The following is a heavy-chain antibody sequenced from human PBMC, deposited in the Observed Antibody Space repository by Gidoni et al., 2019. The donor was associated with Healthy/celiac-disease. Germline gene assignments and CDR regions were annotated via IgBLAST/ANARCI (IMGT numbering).Heavy chain of an antibody. CDR3: AKDRYCSSTSCRSLLYYYGMDV. V-gene: IGHV3-23*01. Sequence: EVQLLESGGGLVQPGGSLRLSCAASGFTFSSYAMRWVRQAPGKGLEWVSAISGSGGSTYYADSVKGRFTISRDNSKNTLYLQMNSLRAEDTAVYYCAKDRYCSSTSCRSLLYYYGMDVWGQGTTVTVSS. CDR2: ISGSGGST. D-gene: IGHD2-2*01. J-gene: IGHJ6*02. CDR1: GFTFSSYA.